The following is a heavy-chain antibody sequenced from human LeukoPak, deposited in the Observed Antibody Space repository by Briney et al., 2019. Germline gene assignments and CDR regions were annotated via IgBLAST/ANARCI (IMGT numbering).Heavy chain of an antibody. CDR2: ISSSGSTI. CDR3: ARDAKYGSGSYYNSDAFDI. CDR1: GFTFSDYY. Sequence: GGSLRLSCAASGFTFSDYYMSWIRQAPGKGLEWVSYISSSGSTIYYADSVKGRFTISRDNAKNSLYLQMNSLRAEDTAVYYCARDAKYGSGSYYNSDAFDIWGQGTMVTVSS. V-gene: IGHV3-11*01. J-gene: IGHJ3*02. D-gene: IGHD3-10*01.